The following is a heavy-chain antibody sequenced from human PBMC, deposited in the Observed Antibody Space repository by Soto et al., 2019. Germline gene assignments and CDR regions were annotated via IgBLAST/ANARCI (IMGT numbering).Heavy chain of an antibody. CDR2: ISWNSGSI. D-gene: IGHD2-15*01. J-gene: IGHJ4*02. V-gene: IGHV3-9*01. Sequence: EVQLVESGGGLVQPGRSLRLSCAASGFTFDDYAMHWVRQAPGKGLEWVSGISWNSGSIGYADSVKGRFTISRDNAKNSLYLQMNNLRAEDTALYYCAKDMCGGSSGFDYWGQGTLVTVSS. CDR1: GFTFDDYA. CDR3: AKDMCGGSSGFDY.